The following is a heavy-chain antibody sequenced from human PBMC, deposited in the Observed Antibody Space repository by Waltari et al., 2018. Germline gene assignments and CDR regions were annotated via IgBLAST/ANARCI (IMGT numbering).Heavy chain of an antibody. CDR3: ARRDGYNYLAFDY. D-gene: IGHD5-12*01. CDR2: SYYSGST. CDR1: GGSISSSSYY. Sequence: QLQLQESGPGLVKPSETLSLTCTVSGGSISSSSYYWGWIRQPPGKGLEWIGSSYYSGSTYYNPSLKSRVTISGDTSKNQFSLKLSSVTAADTAVYYCARRDGYNYLAFDYWGQGTLVTVSS. J-gene: IGHJ4*02. V-gene: IGHV4-39*01.